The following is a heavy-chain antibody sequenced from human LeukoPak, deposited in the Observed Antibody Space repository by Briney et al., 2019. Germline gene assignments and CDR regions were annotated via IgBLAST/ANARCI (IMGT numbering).Heavy chain of an antibody. V-gene: IGHV4-59*01. D-gene: IGHD3-3*01. CDR2: IYYSGST. J-gene: IGHJ5*02. CDR3: ARTSPNYDFWSGYYTDWFDP. CDR1: GGSISSYY. Sequence: SETLSLTCTASGGSISSYYWSWIRQPPGKGLEWIGYIYYSGSTNYNPSLKSRVTISVDTSKNQFSLKLSSVTAADTAVYYCARTSPNYDFWSGYYTDWFDPWGQGTLVTVSS.